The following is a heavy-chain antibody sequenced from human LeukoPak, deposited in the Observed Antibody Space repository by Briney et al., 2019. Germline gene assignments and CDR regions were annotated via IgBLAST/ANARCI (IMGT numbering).Heavy chain of an antibody. CDR1: GFTFSSYS. CDR3: ARDTYYYGSGSYPSP. CDR2: ISSSSTI. Sequence: GGSLRLSCAASGFTFSSYSMNWVRQAPGKGLEWVSYISSSSTIYYADSVKGRFTISRDNAKNSLYLQMNSLRAEDTAVYYCARDTYYYGSGSYPSPWGQGTLVTVSS. J-gene: IGHJ5*02. V-gene: IGHV3-48*04. D-gene: IGHD3-10*01.